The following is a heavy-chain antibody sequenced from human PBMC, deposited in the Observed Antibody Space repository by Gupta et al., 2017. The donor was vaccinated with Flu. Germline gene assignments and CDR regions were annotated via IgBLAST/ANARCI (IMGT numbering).Heavy chain of an antibody. J-gene: IGHJ6*03. Sequence: EVQLSESGGGLVQSGGSLRLSCAASGFTFSSYAMSWVRQAPGKGLEWVSSVSGGGDSATYADSVKGRFTISRDNSKNTLYLQMNTLRAEDTAVYYCAKHVLYYYHFMDVWGKGTTVTVSS. CDR2: VSGGGDSA. CDR3: AKHVLYYYHFMDV. CDR1: GFTFSSYA. V-gene: IGHV3-23*01.